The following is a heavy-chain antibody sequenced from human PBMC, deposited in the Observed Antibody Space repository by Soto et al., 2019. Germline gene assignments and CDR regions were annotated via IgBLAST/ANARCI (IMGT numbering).Heavy chain of an antibody. CDR2: IWYDGSNK. D-gene: IGHD2-2*01. CDR1: GFTFSSYG. V-gene: IGHV3-33*01. J-gene: IGHJ4*02. CDR3: ARERGWGDIVVVPAANLGY. Sequence: GGSLRLCCAASGFTFSSYGMHWVRQAPGKGLEWVAVIWYDGSNKYYADSVKGRFTISRDNSKNTLYLQMNSLRAEDTAVYYCARERGWGDIVVVPAANLGYWGQGTLVTVSS.